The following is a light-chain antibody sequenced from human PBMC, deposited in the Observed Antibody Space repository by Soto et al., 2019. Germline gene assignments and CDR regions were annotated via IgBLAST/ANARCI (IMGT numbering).Light chain of an antibody. Sequence: QSVLTQPASVSGSPGQSITISCTGTSSDVGGYNFVSWYQQDPGKAPKLMIYDVTKRPSGVPDRFSGSKSGNTASLTISGLQAEDEAVYYCCSYAGGHTLVFGGGTKLTVL. V-gene: IGLV2-11*01. CDR2: DVT. J-gene: IGLJ2*01. CDR1: SSDVGGYNF. CDR3: CSYAGGHTLV.